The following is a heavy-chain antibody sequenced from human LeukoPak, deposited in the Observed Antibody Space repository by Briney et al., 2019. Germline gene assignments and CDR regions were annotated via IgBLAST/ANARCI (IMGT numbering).Heavy chain of an antibody. Sequence: SGPTLVNPTQTLTLTCTFSGFSLSTTGVGVGWIRQPPGKALEWLAVIYGNDDKRYSPSLRSRLTITKDTSKNQVALTLTNMDPVDTATYYCAHRRKAVGENWFDPWGPGTLVTVSS. D-gene: IGHD4-17*01. V-gene: IGHV2-5*01. CDR1: GFSLSTTGVG. CDR3: AHRRKAVGENWFDP. J-gene: IGHJ5*02. CDR2: IYGNDDK.